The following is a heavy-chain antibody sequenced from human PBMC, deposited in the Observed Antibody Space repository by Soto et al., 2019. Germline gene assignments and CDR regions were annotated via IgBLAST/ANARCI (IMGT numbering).Heavy chain of an antibody. D-gene: IGHD3-10*01. Sequence: ASVKLSCKASGYTFTSYYMHWVRQAPGQGLEWMGIINPSGGSTSYAQKFQGRVTMTRDTSTSTVYMELSSLRSEDPGVYYCARDHLTMFRGVIRNWFDPWGQGTLVSVSS. CDR3: ARDHLTMFRGVIRNWFDP. CDR1: GYTFTSYY. V-gene: IGHV1-46*03. CDR2: INPSGGST. J-gene: IGHJ5*02.